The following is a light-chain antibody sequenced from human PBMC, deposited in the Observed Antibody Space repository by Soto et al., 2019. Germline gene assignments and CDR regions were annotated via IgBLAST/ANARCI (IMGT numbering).Light chain of an antibody. J-gene: IGKJ5*01. CDR1: QSVSSSY. V-gene: IGKV3-20*01. Sequence: EIVLTQSPGTLSLSPGERATLSCRASQSVSSSYLAWYQQKPGQAPRLLIYSASGRATAIPDRFSGSGSGTDFTLTISRLEPEDFAVYYCKQYGSSRSTFGQGTRLEIK. CDR3: KQYGSSRST. CDR2: SAS.